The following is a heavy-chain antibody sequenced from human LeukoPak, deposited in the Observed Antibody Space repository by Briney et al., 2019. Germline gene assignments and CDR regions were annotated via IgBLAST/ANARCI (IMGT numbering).Heavy chain of an antibody. CDR2: IWYDGSNK. CDR3: ARDFSRGSHAFDI. J-gene: IGHJ3*02. CDR1: GFTLSSYG. V-gene: IGHV3-33*01. Sequence: GGSLRLSCAATGFTLSSYGMHWVRQAPGKGLEWVAVIWYDGSNKYYADSVKGRFTISRDNSKNTLYLQMNSLRAEDTAVYYCARDFSRGSHAFDIWGQGTMVTVSS.